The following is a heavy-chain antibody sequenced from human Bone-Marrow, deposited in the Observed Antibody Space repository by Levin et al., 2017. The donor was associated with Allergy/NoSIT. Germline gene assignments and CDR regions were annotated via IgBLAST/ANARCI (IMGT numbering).Heavy chain of an antibody. J-gene: IGHJ3*02. Sequence: PGGSLRLSCAASGFIFSNSAMHWVRQGPGKGLEWVAGIWFDGSNKNYADSVRGRFTLSRDNSKNTLYLQMSSLRAEDTAVYYCARDSGIAFDIWGQGTMVTVSS. V-gene: IGHV3-33*01. CDR1: GFIFSNSA. CDR3: ARDSGIAFDI. CDR2: IWFDGSNK. D-gene: IGHD3-10*01.